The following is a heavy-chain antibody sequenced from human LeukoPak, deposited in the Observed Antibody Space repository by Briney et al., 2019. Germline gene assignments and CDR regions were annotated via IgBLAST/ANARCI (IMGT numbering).Heavy chain of an antibody. CDR1: GFTFSSYS. Sequence: GGSLRLSCAASGFTFSSYSMNWVRQAPGKGLEWVSSISSSSSYIYYADSVKGRFTISRDNAKNSLYLQMNSLRAEDTAVYYCARDAHDYDDYGTDYYYMDVWGKGTTVTVSS. V-gene: IGHV3-21*01. CDR3: ARDAHDYDDYGTDYYYMDV. D-gene: IGHD4-17*01. CDR2: ISSSSSYI. J-gene: IGHJ6*03.